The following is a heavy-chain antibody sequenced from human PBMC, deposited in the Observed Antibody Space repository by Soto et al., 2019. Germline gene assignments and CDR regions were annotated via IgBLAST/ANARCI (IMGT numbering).Heavy chain of an antibody. CDR3: AKPLYDSSGYYYYFDY. CDR1: GCTLSSYA. V-gene: IGHV3-23*01. Sequence: PGGSLTLSCAASGCTLSSYAMSWVRQATGKGLEWVSAISGSGGSTYYADSVKGRFTISRDNSKNTLYLQMNSLRAEDTAVYYCAKPLYDSSGYYYYFDYWGQGTLVTVSS. CDR2: ISGSGGST. J-gene: IGHJ4*02. D-gene: IGHD3-22*01.